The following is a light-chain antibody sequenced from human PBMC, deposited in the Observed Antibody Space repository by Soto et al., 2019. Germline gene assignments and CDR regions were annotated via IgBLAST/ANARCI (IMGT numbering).Light chain of an antibody. Sequence: QSVLTQPASVSGSPGQSIAISCTGTSSDVGGNNYVSWYQQHPGKAHKLKIYDVSNRPSGVSNRFSGSKSGNTASLTISGLQAEDEADYYCCSYTTSSTYVFGTGTKVTVL. V-gene: IGLV2-14*03. J-gene: IGLJ1*01. CDR3: CSYTTSSTYV. CDR1: SSDVGGNNY. CDR2: DVS.